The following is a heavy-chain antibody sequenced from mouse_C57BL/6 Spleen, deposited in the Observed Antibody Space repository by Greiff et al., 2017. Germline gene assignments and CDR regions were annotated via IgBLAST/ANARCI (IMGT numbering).Heavy chain of an antibody. Sequence: VQLQQPGAELVRPGSSVKLSCKASGYTFTSYWMDWVKQRPGQGLEWIGNIYPSDSETHYNQKFKDKATLTVDKSSSTAYMQLSSLTSEDSAVYYYAREETAQATDYFDYWGQGTTLTVSS. CDR1: GYTFTSYW. D-gene: IGHD3-2*02. V-gene: IGHV1-61*01. CDR2: IYPSDSET. J-gene: IGHJ2*01. CDR3: AREETAQATDYFDY.